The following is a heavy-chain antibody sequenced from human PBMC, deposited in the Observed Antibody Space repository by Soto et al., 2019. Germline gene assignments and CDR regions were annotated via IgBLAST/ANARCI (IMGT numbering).Heavy chain of an antibody. CDR1: GYTLTELS. J-gene: IGHJ4*02. Sequence: QVQLVQSGAEVKKPGASVKVSCKVSGYTLTELSMHWVRQAPGKGLEWMGGFDPEDGETIYAQKFQGRVTMTEDTSTDTAYMELRSLRSEDTAVYYCATANARRYYGDRPYDYWGQGTLVTVSS. V-gene: IGHV1-24*01. CDR3: ATANARRYYGDRPYDY. D-gene: IGHD4-17*01. CDR2: FDPEDGET.